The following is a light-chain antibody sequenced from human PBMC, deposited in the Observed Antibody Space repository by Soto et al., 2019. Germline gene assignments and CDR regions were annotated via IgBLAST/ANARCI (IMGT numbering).Light chain of an antibody. J-gene: IGLJ1*01. Sequence: QSVLTQPPSASGTPGQRVTISCSGSSSNIGSKTVNWYQQLPGTAPKLLIYSNYQRPSGVPDRFSGSKSGTSASLAISGLQSEDEADYYCSPWDASLNGYVFGTGTNLTVL. CDR1: SSNIGSKT. V-gene: IGLV1-44*01. CDR2: SNY. CDR3: SPWDASLNGYV.